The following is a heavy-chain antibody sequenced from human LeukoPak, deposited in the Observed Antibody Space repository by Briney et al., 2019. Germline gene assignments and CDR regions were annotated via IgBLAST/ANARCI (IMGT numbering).Heavy chain of an antibody. CDR2: IYHSGST. J-gene: IGHJ6*03. CDR1: GYSISSGYY. Sequence: PSETLSLTXAVSGYSISSGYYWGWIRQPPGKGLEWIGSIYHSGSTYYNPSLKSRVTISVDTSKNLFSLKLSSVTAADTAVYYCARQVPAAPPYYYYMDVWGKGTTVTVSS. V-gene: IGHV4-38-2*01. D-gene: IGHD2-2*01. CDR3: ARQVPAAPPYYYYMDV.